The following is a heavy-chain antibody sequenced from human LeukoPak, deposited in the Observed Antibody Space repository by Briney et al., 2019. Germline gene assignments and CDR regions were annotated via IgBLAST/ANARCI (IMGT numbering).Heavy chain of an antibody. CDR2: IIPIFGTA. Sequence: ASVKVSCKASGYTFTGYYMHWVRQAPGQGLEWMGRIIPIFGTANYAQKFQGRVTITTDESTSTAYMELSSLRSEDTAVYYCARDESLWIPVNWGQGTLVTVSS. V-gene: IGHV1-69*05. CDR1: GYTFTGYY. CDR3: ARDESLWIPVN. D-gene: IGHD5-18*01. J-gene: IGHJ4*02.